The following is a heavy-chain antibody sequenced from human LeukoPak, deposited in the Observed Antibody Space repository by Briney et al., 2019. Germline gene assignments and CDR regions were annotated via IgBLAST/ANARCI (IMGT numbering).Heavy chain of an antibody. D-gene: IGHD2-2*01. V-gene: IGHV3-30*02. CDR2: IRYDGSNK. CDR1: GFTFSSYG. CDR3: AKDGCSSTRPTLECRYYFDY. J-gene: IGHJ4*02. Sequence: GGSLGLSCAASGFTFSSYGMHWVRQAPGKGLEWVAFIRYDGSNKYYADSVKGRFTISRDNSKNTLYLQMNSLRAEDTAVYYCAKDGCSSTRPTLECRYYFDYWGQGTLVTVSS.